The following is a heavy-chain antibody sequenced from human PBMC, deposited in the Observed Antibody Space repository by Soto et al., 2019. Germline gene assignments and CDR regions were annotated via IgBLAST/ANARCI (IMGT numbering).Heavy chain of an antibody. CDR2: ISGSGGST. J-gene: IGHJ4*02. D-gene: IGHD6-19*01. CDR1: GFTFDSCA. CDR3: AKGKTSGWYYFDF. Sequence: WVSLRLSCAASGFTFDSCAMSWVRQAPGKGLEWILGISGSGGSTYYADSVKGRFTISRDNSKNTVYLQMNSLRADDTAVYYCAKGKTSGWYYFDFWGQGPLGIVSS. V-gene: IGHV3-23*01.